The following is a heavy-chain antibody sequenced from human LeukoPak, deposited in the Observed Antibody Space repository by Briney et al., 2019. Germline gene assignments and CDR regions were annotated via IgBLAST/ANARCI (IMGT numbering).Heavy chain of an antibody. CDR3: AKRGVVIRVILVGFHKEAYYFDS. J-gene: IGHJ4*02. CDR2: IWSDGSNK. CDR1: GFTFSDYG. V-gene: IGHV3-33*06. Sequence: ETGGSLRLSCAASGFTFSDYGIHWVRQAPGKGLEGVAVIWSDGSNKYYADSVKGRFTISRDNAKNTLYLQMNSLRAEDTAVYFCAKRGVVIRVILVGFHKEAYYFDSWGQGVLVTVSS. D-gene: IGHD3-22*01.